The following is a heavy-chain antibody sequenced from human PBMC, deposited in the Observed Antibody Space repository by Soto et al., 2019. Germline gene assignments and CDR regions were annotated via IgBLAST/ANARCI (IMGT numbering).Heavy chain of an antibody. J-gene: IGHJ6*02. V-gene: IGHV3-30*04. CDR3: VRRSTVSYYPVDV. CDR1: GFTFSTYA. D-gene: IGHD4-17*01. CDR2: ISEDGSIN. Sequence: VGSLRLSCAASGFTFSTYAMHWVRQAPGKGLEWVAVISEDGSINYYADSVKGRFTMSRDNSKNFLYLQMNSLRTEDTAVYYCVRRSTVSYYPVDVWGQGTTVTVSS.